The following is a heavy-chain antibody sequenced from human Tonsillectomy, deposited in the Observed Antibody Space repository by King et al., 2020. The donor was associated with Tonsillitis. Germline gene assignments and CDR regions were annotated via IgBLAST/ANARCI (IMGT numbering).Heavy chain of an antibody. J-gene: IGHJ4*02. CDR2: IWYDGSKK. Sequence: LVESGGGVVQPGRSLRLTCATSGFTFSNYGIHWVRQAPGKGLEWVALIWYDGSKKYCADSVKGRFTISRDNSKNTMSLQMNSLGAEDTAVYYCARGPYESNTSPFDYWGQGALVTVSS. D-gene: IGHD3-22*01. V-gene: IGHV3-33*01. CDR3: ARGPYESNTSPFDY. CDR1: GFTFSNYG.